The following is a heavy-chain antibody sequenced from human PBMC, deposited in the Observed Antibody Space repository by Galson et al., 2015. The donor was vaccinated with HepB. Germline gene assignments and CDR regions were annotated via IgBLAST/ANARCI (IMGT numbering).Heavy chain of an antibody. CDR1: GFTFSSYS. CDR2: ISSSSSYI. CDR3: ARDGGGGYPWL. Sequence: SLRLSCAASGFTFSSYSMNWVRQAPGKGLEWISSISSSSSYIYYADSVKGRFTISRDNAKNSLYLQMNSLRAEDTAVYYCARDGGGGYPWLWGQGTLVTVSS. V-gene: IGHV3-21*01. D-gene: IGHD3-16*01. J-gene: IGHJ4*02.